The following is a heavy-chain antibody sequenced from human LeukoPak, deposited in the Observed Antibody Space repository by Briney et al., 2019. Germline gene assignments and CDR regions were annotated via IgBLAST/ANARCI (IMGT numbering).Heavy chain of an antibody. Sequence: SGTLSLTCAVSGGSISSSNWWSWVRQPPGKGLEWIGEIYHSGSTNYNPSLKSRVTISVDKSKNQFSLKLSSVTAADTAVYYCARDKFPLVGATGDDAFDIWGQGTMVAVSS. CDR2: IYHSGST. D-gene: IGHD1-26*01. J-gene: IGHJ3*02. V-gene: IGHV4-4*02. CDR1: GGSISSSNW. CDR3: ARDKFPLVGATGDDAFDI.